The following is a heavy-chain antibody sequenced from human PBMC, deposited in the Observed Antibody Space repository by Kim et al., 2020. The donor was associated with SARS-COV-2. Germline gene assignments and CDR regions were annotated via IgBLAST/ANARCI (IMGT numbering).Heavy chain of an antibody. D-gene: IGHD2-2*01. Sequence: SQTLSLTCAISGDSVSSNSAAWNWIRQSPSRGLEWLGRTYYRSKWYNDYAVSVKSRITINPDTSKNQFSLQLNSVTPEDTAVYYCARRRYSYCSSTSCSYYYGMDVWGQGTTVTVSS. CDR1: GDSVSSNSAA. CDR3: ARRRYSYCSSTSCSYYYGMDV. V-gene: IGHV6-1*01. CDR2: TYYRSKWYN. J-gene: IGHJ6*02.